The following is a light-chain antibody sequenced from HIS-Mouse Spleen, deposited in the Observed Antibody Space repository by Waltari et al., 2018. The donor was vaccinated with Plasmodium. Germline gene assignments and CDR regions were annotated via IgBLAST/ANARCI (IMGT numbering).Light chain of an antibody. Sequence: EIVMTQSPATLSLSLGERATLSCRASRSVSSSYLSWYQQKPGQAPRLIIYGASTRATGIPARFSGSGSGTDFTLTISSLQPEDFAVYYCQQDYNLPYTFGQGTKLEIK. J-gene: IGKJ2*01. CDR2: GAS. CDR3: QQDYNLPYT. V-gene: IGKV3D-7*01. CDR1: RSVSSSY.